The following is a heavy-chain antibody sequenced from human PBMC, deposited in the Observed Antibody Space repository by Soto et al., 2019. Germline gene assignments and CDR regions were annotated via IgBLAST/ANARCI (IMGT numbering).Heavy chain of an antibody. CDR2: IDPSDSYT. J-gene: IGHJ6*02. CDR3: ARGGGVIISYYYYYGMDV. D-gene: IGHD3-10*01. Sequence: GESLKISCKGSGYSFTSYWISWVRQMPGKGLEWMGRIDPSDSYTNYSPSFQGHVTISADKSISTAYLQWSSLKASDTAMYYCARGGGVIISYYYYYGMDVWGQGTTVTVSS. CDR1: GYSFTSYW. V-gene: IGHV5-10-1*01.